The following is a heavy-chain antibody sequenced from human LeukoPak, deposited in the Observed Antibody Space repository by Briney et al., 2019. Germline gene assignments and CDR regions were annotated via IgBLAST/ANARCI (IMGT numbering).Heavy chain of an antibody. CDR3: VRDLVFVWTPGDDFDF. V-gene: IGHV3-74*01. J-gene: IGHJ4*02. CDR1: GFAFSAYW. D-gene: IGHD3-16*01. Sequence: GGSLRLSCAASGFAFSAYWMHWVRQAPGKGLEWVARISEDATTISYADPVKGRFIISRDNTKKSLYLQMNNLSAEDTAVYYCVRDLVFVWTPGDDFDFWGQGTLVIVSS. CDR2: ISEDATTI.